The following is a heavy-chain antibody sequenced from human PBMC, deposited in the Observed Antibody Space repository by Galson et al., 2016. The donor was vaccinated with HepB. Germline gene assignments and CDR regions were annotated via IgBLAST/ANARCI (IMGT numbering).Heavy chain of an antibody. J-gene: IGHJ3*02. Sequence: SLRLSCAASGFTFSSYDMHWVRQGTGIGLEWVSGIGVAGDTYYPGSVKGRFTISRENAKNTLYLQMNSLRAEDTAVYYCATGNGHAFDIWGQGTMVTVAS. V-gene: IGHV3-13*01. CDR2: IGVAGDT. CDR1: GFTFSSYD. D-gene: IGHD2-8*01. CDR3: ATGNGHAFDI.